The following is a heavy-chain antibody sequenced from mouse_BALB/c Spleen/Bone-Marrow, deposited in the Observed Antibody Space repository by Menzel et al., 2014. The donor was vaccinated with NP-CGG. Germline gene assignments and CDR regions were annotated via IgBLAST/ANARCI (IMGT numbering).Heavy chain of an antibody. Sequence: QVQLQQSGPGLVQPSQSLSITCTVSGFSLTSYDVHWVRQSPGKGLEWLGGIWSGGGTDYDAAFISRLNITKDNSKSQVFLKMNSLQADDTAIYFCARKDYRYDYFDYWGQGTTLTVSS. CDR3: ARKDYRYDYFDY. CDR1: GFSLTSYD. J-gene: IGHJ2*01. D-gene: IGHD2-14*01. CDR2: IWSGGGT. V-gene: IGHV2-4-1*01.